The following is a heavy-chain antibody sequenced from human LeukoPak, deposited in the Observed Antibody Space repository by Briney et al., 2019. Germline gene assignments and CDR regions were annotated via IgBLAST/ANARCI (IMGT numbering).Heavy chain of an antibody. CDR3: ARHFLAGRPGGRFDP. D-gene: IGHD6-6*01. V-gene: IGHV4-59*08. J-gene: IGHJ5*02. Sequence: TSETLSLTCTVSGGSIRSYHWSWIRQPPGKGLEWIGYIYYSGTTSYNPSLGSRISISVDTSNNQFSLKLSSVTATDTAVYYCARHFLAGRPGGRFDPWGQGTLVTDSS. CDR1: GGSIRSYH. CDR2: IYYSGTT.